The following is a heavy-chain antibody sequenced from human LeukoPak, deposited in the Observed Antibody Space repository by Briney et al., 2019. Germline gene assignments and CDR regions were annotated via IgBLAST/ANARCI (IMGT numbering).Heavy chain of an antibody. J-gene: IGHJ5*02. V-gene: IGHV3-72*01. Sequence: GGSLRLSCAASGFTFSDHYMDWVRQAPGKGLEWVGQIKNKANSYATYYAASVKGRFIISRDDSQNLVFLQMNSLKTEDTAVYYCAKDQSTVTPREYNWFDPWGQGTLVTVSS. D-gene: IGHD4-17*01. CDR3: AKDQSTVTPREYNWFDP. CDR1: GFTFSDHY. CDR2: IKNKANSYAT.